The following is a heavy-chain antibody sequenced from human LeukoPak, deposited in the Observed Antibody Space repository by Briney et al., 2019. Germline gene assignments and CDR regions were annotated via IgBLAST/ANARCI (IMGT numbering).Heavy chain of an antibody. D-gene: IGHD4-23*01. CDR3: AKDMRGQGGNAFDY. Sequence: GGSLRLSCAASGFTFADYAMHWVRQAPGKGLEWVSGISWNSGSIGYADSVKGRFTISRDNAKNSLYLQMNSLRAEDTALYYCAKDMRGQGGNAFDYWGQGTLVTVSS. CDR2: ISWNSGSI. J-gene: IGHJ4*02. V-gene: IGHV3-9*01. CDR1: GFTFADYA.